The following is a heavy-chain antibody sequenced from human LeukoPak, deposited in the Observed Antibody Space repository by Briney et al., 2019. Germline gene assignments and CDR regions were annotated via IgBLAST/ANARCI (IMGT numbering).Heavy chain of an antibody. CDR3: AKDRGRYSYGSVDY. CDR2: ISGSGGST. CDR1: GFTFSSYA. Sequence: GGSLRLSCAASGFTFSSYAISWVRQAPGKGLEWVSSISGSGGSTYYADSVKGRFTISRDNFKNTLYLQMNSLRVEDTAVYYCAKDRGRYSYGSVDYWGQGTLVTVSS. J-gene: IGHJ4*02. D-gene: IGHD5-12*01. V-gene: IGHV3-23*01.